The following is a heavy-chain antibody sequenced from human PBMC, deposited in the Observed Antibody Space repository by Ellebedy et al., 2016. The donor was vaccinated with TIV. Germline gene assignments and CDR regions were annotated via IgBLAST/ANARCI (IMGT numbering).Heavy chain of an antibody. D-gene: IGHD5-12*01. J-gene: IGHJ4*02. CDR3: ASLDYPFDY. V-gene: IGHV3-21*01. CDR2: ISSSSSYI. CDR1: GFTFSSYS. Sequence: GESLKISCAASGFTFSSYSMNWVRQAPGKGLEWVSSISSSSSYIYYADSVKGRFTISRDNAKNSLYLQMNSLRAEDTAVYYCASLDYPFDYWGQGTLVTVSS.